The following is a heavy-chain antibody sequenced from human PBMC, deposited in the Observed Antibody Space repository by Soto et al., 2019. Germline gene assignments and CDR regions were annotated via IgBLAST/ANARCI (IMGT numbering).Heavy chain of an antibody. V-gene: IGHV1-45*02. CDR3: ASPGRANYDFWSGMTFDI. CDR1: GYTFTYRY. D-gene: IGHD3-3*01. J-gene: IGHJ3*02. CDR2: ITPFNGNT. Sequence: ASVKVSCKASGYTFTYRYLHWVRQAPGQALEWMGWITPFNGNTNYAQKFQDRVTITRDRSMSTAYMELSSLRSEDTAMYYCASPGRANYDFWSGMTFDIWGQGTMVTVSS.